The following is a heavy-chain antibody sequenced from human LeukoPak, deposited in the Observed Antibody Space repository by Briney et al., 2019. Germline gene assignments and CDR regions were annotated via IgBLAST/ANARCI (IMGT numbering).Heavy chain of an antibody. V-gene: IGHV4-59*01. CDR1: GDSISTYY. CDR3: ARGVAGYGPYDY. J-gene: IGHJ4*02. CDR2: MYYSGST. Sequence: PSETLSLTCTVSGDSISTYYWSWIRQPPGKGLEWIGYMYYSGSTNYNPSLKSRVTISLDTPKNQISLRLNSVTAADTAVYYCARGVAGYGPYDYWGQGTLVTVSS. D-gene: IGHD5-12*01.